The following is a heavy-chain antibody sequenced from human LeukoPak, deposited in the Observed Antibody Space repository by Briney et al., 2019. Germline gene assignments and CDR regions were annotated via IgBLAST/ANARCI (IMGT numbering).Heavy chain of an antibody. CDR2: ISYDGSNK. V-gene: IGHV3-30*18. D-gene: IGHD6-6*01. CDR1: GFTFSSYG. CDR3: AKDGNGIAARLTAPRGFDY. J-gene: IGHJ4*02. Sequence: GGSLRLSCAASGFTFSSYGMHWVRQAPGKGLEWVAVISYDGSNKYYADSVKGRFTISRDNSKNTLYLQMNSLRAEDTAVYYCAKDGNGIAARLTAPRGFDYWGQGTLVTVSS.